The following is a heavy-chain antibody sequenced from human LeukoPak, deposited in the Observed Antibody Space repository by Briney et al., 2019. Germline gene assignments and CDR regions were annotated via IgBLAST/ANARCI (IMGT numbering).Heavy chain of an antibody. CDR3: ARGFSIAVAVGVGWFDP. Sequence: GASLKVSCKASGYTFTSYGITWVRQAPGQGLEWMGWISTYNANTNYAQTLQGRVTMTTDTSTSTAYMELRGLTSDDTAVYYCARGFSIAVAVGVGWFDPWGQGTLVTVSS. D-gene: IGHD6-19*01. V-gene: IGHV1-18*01. CDR2: ISTYNANT. CDR1: GYTFTSYG. J-gene: IGHJ5*02.